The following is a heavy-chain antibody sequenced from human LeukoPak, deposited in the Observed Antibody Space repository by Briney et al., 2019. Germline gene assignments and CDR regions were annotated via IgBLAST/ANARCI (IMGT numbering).Heavy chain of an antibody. V-gene: IGHV1-69*13. CDR3: ARTNYDSSGYHGGYFDY. J-gene: IGHJ4*02. D-gene: IGHD3-22*01. Sequence: SVKVSCKASGGTFSSYAISWVRQAPGQGLEWMGGIIPIFGTANYAQKFQGRVTITADESTSTAYMELSSLRSEDTAVCYCARTNYDSSGYHGGYFDYWGQGTLVTVSS. CDR1: GGTFSSYA. CDR2: IIPIFGTA.